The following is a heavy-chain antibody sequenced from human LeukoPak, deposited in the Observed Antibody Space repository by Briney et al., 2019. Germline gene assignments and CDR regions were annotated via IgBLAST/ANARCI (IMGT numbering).Heavy chain of an antibody. CDR2: ISSSSSYI. CDR1: GFTFSSYS. V-gene: IGHV3-21*01. Sequence: GGPLRLACAASGFTFSSYSMNWVRQAPGKGLEWFSSISSSSSYIYYADSVKGRFTISRDNAKNSLYLQMNSLRAEDTAVYYCARELLGYGDRDGYWGQGTLVTVSS. J-gene: IGHJ4*02. D-gene: IGHD4-17*01. CDR3: ARELLGYGDRDGY.